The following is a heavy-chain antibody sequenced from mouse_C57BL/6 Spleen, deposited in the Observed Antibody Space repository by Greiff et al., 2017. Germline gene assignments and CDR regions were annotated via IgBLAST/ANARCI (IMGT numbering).Heavy chain of an antibody. CDR1: GYAFSSSW. Sequence: QVQLQQSGPELVKPGASVKISCKASGYAFSSSWMNWVKQRPGKGLEWIGRIYPGDGDTNYNGKFKGKATLTADKSSSTAYRQRSSLTSEDSAVYFCARSRGYYDYWGQGTTLTVSS. CDR3: ARSRGYYDY. D-gene: IGHD2-3*01. J-gene: IGHJ2*01. CDR2: IYPGDGDT. V-gene: IGHV1-82*01.